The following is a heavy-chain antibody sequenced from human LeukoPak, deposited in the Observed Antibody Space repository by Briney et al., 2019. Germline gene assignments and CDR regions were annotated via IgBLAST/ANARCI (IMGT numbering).Heavy chain of an antibody. Sequence: GGSLRLSCVASGFTFSHAWMNWVRQAPGRGLEWVGRIKSNTDGGTTDYAAPVKGRFTISRDDSKNTLYLQMNSLKTEDTAVYYCSTDRTADFDYWGQGTLVTVSS. J-gene: IGHJ4*02. CDR1: GFTFSHAW. CDR3: STDRTADFDY. V-gene: IGHV3-15*01. D-gene: IGHD2-2*01. CDR2: IKSNTDGGTT.